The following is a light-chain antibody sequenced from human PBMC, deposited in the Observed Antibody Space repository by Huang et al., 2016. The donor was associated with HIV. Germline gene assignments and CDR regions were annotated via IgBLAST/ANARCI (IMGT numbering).Light chain of an antibody. CDR3: LQYYSVPQT. CDR1: PTVLYSLNKKNY. J-gene: IGKJ1*01. Sequence: DIVMTQSPDSLAVSPGERATINCKSSPTVLYSLNKKNYLAWFQQKPGGPPKLLIYCATTRESGVPDRCSGSGSGTDFTLTINNLQAEDVAVYFCLQYYSVPQTFGHGTKVEIK. CDR2: CAT. V-gene: IGKV4-1*01.